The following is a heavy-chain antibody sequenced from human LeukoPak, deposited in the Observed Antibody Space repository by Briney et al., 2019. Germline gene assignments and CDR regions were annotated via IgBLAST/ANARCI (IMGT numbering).Heavy chain of an antibody. J-gene: IGHJ4*02. V-gene: IGHV3-21*01. CDR3: ARDRLGGLDY. Sequence: GGSLRLSCAASGFDFSTYAINRVRQAPGKGLEWVSSISTTSTYIFYADSLKGRFTISRDNANNSLYLQMNNLRPEDTAVYYCARDRLGGLDYWGQGTLVTVSS. CDR1: GFDFSTYA. CDR2: ISTTSTYI. D-gene: IGHD5-12*01.